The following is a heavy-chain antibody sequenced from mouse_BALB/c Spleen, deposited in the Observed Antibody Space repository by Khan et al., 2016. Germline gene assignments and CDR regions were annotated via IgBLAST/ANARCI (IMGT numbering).Heavy chain of an antibody. V-gene: IGHV14-3*02. D-gene: IGHD2-1*01. CDR3: FIYNCNYVTMVY. CDR1: GFNLKDTY. Sequence: VQLQQSGAELVKPGASVKLSCTVSGFNLKDTYIHWVKQRPEQGLEWIGRIVPANGNTIYDPQFQGKATITADTYSNTDHLHLSSPNSEATAVYYCFIYNCNYVTMVYLCQGTSVTVSS. CDR2: IVPANGNT. J-gene: IGHJ4*01.